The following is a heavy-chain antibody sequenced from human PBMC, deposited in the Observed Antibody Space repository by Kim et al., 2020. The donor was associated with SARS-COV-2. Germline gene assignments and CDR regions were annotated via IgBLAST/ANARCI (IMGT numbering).Heavy chain of an antibody. CDR3: PRAIAAAGHAFDI. D-gene: IGHD6-13*01. J-gene: IGHJ3*02. V-gene: IGHV3-53*04. CDR2: IYSGGST. CDR1: GLTVSSNY. Sequence: GGSLRLSCAASGLTVSSNYMSWVRQAPGKGLEWVSVIYSGGSTYYADSVKGRFTISRHNSKNTLYLQMNSLRAEDRAVYYCPRAIAAAGHAFDIWGQGTMVTVSS.